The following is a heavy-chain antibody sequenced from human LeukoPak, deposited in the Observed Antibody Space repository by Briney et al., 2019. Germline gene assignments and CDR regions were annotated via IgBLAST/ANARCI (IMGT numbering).Heavy chain of an antibody. Sequence: SETLSLTCTVSGGSISSYYWGWIRQPAGKGLEWIGRIYTSGSTNYNPSLKSRVTISIDSSKNQFSLKLSSVTTADTAVYFCARWNGSHDYWGQGTLVTVSS. D-gene: IGHD1-1*01. CDR3: ARWNGSHDY. CDR1: GGSISSYY. V-gene: IGHV4-4*07. J-gene: IGHJ4*02. CDR2: IYTSGST.